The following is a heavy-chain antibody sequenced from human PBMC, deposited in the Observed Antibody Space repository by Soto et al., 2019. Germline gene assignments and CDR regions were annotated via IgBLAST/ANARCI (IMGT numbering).Heavy chain of an antibody. CDR2: ISGSGTGT. Sequence: GGSLRLSCAASGYTFNHYAMSWVRQAPGKGLEWVSAISGSGTGTYYADSVKGRFTLSRDISKNTLYLQMNSLRAEDTAVYYCAKDFSDILTGSPGALDIWGQGTVVTVS. D-gene: IGHD3-9*01. CDR1: GYTFNHYA. V-gene: IGHV3-23*01. J-gene: IGHJ3*02. CDR3: AKDFSDILTGSPGALDI.